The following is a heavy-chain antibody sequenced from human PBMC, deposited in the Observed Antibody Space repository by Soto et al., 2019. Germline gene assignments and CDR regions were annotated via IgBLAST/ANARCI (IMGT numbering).Heavy chain of an antibody. CDR1: GGSCDGYY. CDR2: IHHSGSI. CDR3: AREGSYSAYNFAHGIQLWYFDF. Sequence: SETLSLTCALCGGSCDGYYWSWIRQSPGKGLEWIGEIHHSGSIKYNPSLKSRVSLSVDSSTKQLSLKLTSVTAADTAVYYCAREGSYSAYNFAHGIQLWYFDFWG. J-gene: IGHJ4*01. V-gene: IGHV4-34*01. D-gene: IGHD5-12*01.